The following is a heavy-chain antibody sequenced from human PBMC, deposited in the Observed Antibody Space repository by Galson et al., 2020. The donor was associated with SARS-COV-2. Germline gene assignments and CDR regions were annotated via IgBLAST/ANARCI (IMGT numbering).Heavy chain of an antibody. J-gene: IGHJ6*02. V-gene: IGHV3-74*01. CDR1: RTYW. D-gene: IGHD3-16*01. CDR3: AREGEDTWYDYVMDA. Sequence: RTYWMHWVRQVSGKGLEWVSRINSDGSSAIYADSVKGRLTISRDNAMNMLYLHMNSLRVDDTAVYYCAREGEDTWYDYVMDAWGQGTTVTVSS. CDR2: INSDGSSA.